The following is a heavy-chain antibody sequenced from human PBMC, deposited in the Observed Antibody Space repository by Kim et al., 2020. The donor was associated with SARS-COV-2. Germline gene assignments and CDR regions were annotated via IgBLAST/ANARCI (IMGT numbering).Heavy chain of an antibody. V-gene: IGHV4-39*01. Sequence: SETLSLTCTVSGGSISSSSYYWGCIRQPPGKGLEWIGSIYYSGSTYYNPSLKSRVTISVDTSKNQFSLKLSSVTAADTAVYYCARRLRIAAAGTGYYYGMDVWGQGTTVTVSS. CDR2: IYYSGST. CDR3: ARRLRIAAAGTGYYYGMDV. D-gene: IGHD6-13*01. CDR1: GGSISSSSYY. J-gene: IGHJ6*02.